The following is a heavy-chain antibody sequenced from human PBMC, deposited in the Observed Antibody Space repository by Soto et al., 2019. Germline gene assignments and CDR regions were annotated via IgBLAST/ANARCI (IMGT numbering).Heavy chain of an antibody. CDR3: ARSTYDSLLFDP. D-gene: IGHD3-16*01. V-gene: IGHV3-53*01. CDR2: IYSGGST. Sequence: GGSLRLSCAASGFTVSSNYMSWVRQAPGKGLEWVSVIYSGGSTYYADSVKGRFTISRDNSKNTLYLQMNSLRAEDTAVYYCARSTYDSLLFDPWGQGTLVTVSS. CDR1: GFTVSSNY. J-gene: IGHJ5*02.